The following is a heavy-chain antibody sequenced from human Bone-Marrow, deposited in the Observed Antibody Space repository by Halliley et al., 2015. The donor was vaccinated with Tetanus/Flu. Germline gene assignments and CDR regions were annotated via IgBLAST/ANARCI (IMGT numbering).Heavy chain of an antibody. Sequence: WMGIIFPGDSETKYSPSFEGQVTISADTSTSTAYLQLSSLKASDTAMYYCTRSRFSGSYFLDYWGQGTLVTVSS. D-gene: IGHD1-26*01. CDR2: IFPGDSET. CDR3: TRSRFSGSYFLDY. J-gene: IGHJ4*02. V-gene: IGHV5-51*01.